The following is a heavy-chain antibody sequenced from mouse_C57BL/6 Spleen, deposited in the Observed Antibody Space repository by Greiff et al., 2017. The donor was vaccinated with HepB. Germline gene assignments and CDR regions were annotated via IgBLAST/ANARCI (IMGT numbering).Heavy chain of an antibody. V-gene: IGHV5-6*01. D-gene: IGHD2-4*01. J-gene: IGHJ4*01. Sequence: EVKVVESGGDLVKPGGSLKLSCAASGFTFSSYGMSWVRQTPDKRLEWVATISSGGSYTYYPDSVKGRFTISRDNAKNTLYLQMSSLKSEDTAMYYCANQIYYDYDEGLMDYWGQGTSVTVSS. CDR1: GFTFSSYG. CDR2: ISSGGSYT. CDR3: ANQIYYDYDEGLMDY.